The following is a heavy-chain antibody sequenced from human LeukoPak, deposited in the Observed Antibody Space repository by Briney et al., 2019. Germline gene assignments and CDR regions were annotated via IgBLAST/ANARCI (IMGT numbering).Heavy chain of an antibody. D-gene: IGHD2-2*01. CDR3: ARAGRVVPAAKNAFDI. CDR1: GFTFSSYS. V-gene: IGHV3-21*01. Sequence: PGGSLRLSCAASGFTFSSYSMNWVRQAPGKGLEWVSSISSSSSYIYYADSVKGRFTISRDNAKNSLYLQMNSLRAEDTAVYYCARAGRVVPAAKNAFDIWGQETMVTVSS. J-gene: IGHJ3*02. CDR2: ISSSSSYI.